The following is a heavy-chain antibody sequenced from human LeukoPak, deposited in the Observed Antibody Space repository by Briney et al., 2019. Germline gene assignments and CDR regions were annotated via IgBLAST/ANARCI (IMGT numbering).Heavy chain of an antibody. CDR2: IYYSGST. Sequence: PSETLSLTCTVSGGSISSYYWSWIRQPPGKGLEWIGYIYYSGSTNYNPSLKSRVTISVDTSKNQFSLKLSSVTAADTAVYYCARSEYYYDSSGYYYVYWGQGTLVTVSS. D-gene: IGHD3-22*01. V-gene: IGHV4-59*01. CDR3: ARSEYYYDSSGYYYVY. CDR1: GGSISSYY. J-gene: IGHJ4*02.